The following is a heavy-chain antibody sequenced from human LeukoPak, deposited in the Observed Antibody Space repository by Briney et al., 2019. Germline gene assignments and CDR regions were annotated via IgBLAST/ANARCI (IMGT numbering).Heavy chain of an antibody. J-gene: IGHJ3*01. CDR2: ITLDGITT. CDR1: RFAFDDYA. V-gene: IGHV3-43D*04. D-gene: IGHD3-3*01. CDR3: SRSGYYGIDL. Sequence: GGSLRLSCVASRFAFDDYAMDWVRQPPGKGLEWVSFITLDGITTSYVDSVKGRFTISRDNSKNSLYLQLDSLRVEDSALYYCSRSGYYGIDLWGHGTMVSVSS.